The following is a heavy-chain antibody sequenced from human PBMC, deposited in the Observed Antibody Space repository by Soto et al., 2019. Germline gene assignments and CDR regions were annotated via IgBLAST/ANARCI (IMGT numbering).Heavy chain of an antibody. CDR1: GYSFTKYW. D-gene: IGHD3-9*01. CDR2: IYPDESDT. Sequence: GESLKISCKGSGYSFTKYWIGWVRQMPGKGLEWMAIIYPDESDTRYSPSFQGHVTISADKSISTAYLQWSSLKASDTAMYYCARHGAANYDILTGYYYYGMDVWGQGTTVTV. CDR3: ARHGAANYDILTGYYYYGMDV. V-gene: IGHV5-51*01. J-gene: IGHJ6*02.